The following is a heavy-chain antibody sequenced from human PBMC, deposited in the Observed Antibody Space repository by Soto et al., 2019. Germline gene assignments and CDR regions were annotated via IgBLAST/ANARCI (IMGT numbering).Heavy chain of an antibody. CDR1: GYTFTAYG. CDR2: INTGNGHT. V-gene: IGHV1-3*04. D-gene: IGHD3-3*01. Sequence: GASVKVSCKASGYTFTAYGIHCVRQAPGQRLEWMGWINTGNGHTKYSQKFQGRVTITRDTSARTAYMELNSLRSEDTAVYYCASRGYDFWSGLDPWGQGTLVTVS. J-gene: IGHJ5*02. CDR3: ASRGYDFWSGLDP.